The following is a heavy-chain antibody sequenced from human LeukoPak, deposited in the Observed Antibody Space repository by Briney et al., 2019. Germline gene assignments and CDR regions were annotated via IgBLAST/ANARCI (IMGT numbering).Heavy chain of an antibody. CDR2: FDPEDDET. D-gene: IGHD6-13*01. Sequence: ASVKVSCKVSGYSFTDFYVQWIQQAPGKGLEWMGLFDPEDDETIYAEKFQGRVTITADTSRDTSYMSLSSLRPEDTAVYYCAVTAAGRDYMDVWGKGTTVTVSS. CDR1: GYSFTDFY. J-gene: IGHJ6*03. V-gene: IGHV1-69-2*01. CDR3: AVTAAGRDYMDV.